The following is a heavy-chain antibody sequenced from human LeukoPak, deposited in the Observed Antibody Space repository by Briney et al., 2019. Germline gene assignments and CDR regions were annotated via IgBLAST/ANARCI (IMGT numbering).Heavy chain of an antibody. V-gene: IGHV1-2*02. Sequence: ASVKVSCKASGYTFTGYYMHWVRQAPGQGLEWMGWINPNSGGTNYAQKFQGRVTMTRDTSISTAYMELSRLRSDDTAVYYCARDTPIGVVIIYAFDIWGQGTMVTVSS. CDR1: GYTFTGYY. J-gene: IGHJ3*02. CDR3: ARDTPIGVVIIYAFDI. CDR2: INPNSGGT. D-gene: IGHD3-3*01.